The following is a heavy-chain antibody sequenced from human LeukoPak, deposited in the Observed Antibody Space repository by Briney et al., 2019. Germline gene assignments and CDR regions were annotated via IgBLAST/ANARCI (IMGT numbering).Heavy chain of an antibody. CDR3: ARAATVVTNLDY. CDR1: GGSVSSGSYY. D-gene: IGHD4-23*01. Sequence: SETLSLTCTVSGGSVSSGSYYWSWIRQPPGKGLEWIGYIYYSGSTNYHPSLKSRVTISVDTSKNQFSLKLSSVTAADTAVYYCARAATVVTNLDYWGQGTLVTVSS. J-gene: IGHJ4*02. CDR2: IYYSGST. V-gene: IGHV4-61*01.